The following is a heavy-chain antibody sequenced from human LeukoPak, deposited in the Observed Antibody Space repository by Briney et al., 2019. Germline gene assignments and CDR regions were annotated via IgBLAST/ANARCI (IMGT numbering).Heavy chain of an antibody. CDR2: ITGSGGST. V-gene: IGHV3-23*01. CDR1: GLAFSSHA. CDR3: ATRPPSETYYGVLDY. D-gene: IGHD3-16*01. Sequence: PGGSLSLSCEASGLAFSSHAMTWFRQPPGKGREWVSGITGSGGSTYHAESVKGRFTISRDNSKNTLYLQMNSLRAEDTAVYYCATRPPSETYYGVLDYWGQGTLVTVSS. J-gene: IGHJ4*02.